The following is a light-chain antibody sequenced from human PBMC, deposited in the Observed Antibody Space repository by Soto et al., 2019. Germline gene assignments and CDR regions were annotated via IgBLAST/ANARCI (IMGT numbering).Light chain of an antibody. Sequence: EIVLTQSPGTLSLSPGERATLSCRASQKISSYLAWYQQKPGQAPRLLIYDASNRATGIPARFSGSGSGTDFHLTISSLEPEDCAVYYCQQRSNWPPLTFGGGTKVEIK. V-gene: IGKV3-11*01. CDR2: DAS. CDR3: QQRSNWPPLT. J-gene: IGKJ4*01. CDR1: QKISSY.